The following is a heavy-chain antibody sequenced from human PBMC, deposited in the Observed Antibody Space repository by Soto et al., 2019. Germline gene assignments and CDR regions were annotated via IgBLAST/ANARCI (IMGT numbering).Heavy chain of an antibody. CDR2: ISSNGGST. CDR3: ARDRFLESYYYYMDV. D-gene: IGHD3-3*01. V-gene: IGHV3-64*01. J-gene: IGHJ6*03. CDR1: GFTFSSYA. Sequence: GGSLRLSCAASGFTFSSYAMHWVRQAPGKGLEYVSAISSNGGSTYYANSVKGRFTISRDNSKNTLYLQMGSLRAEDMAVYYCARDRFLESYYYYMDVWGKGTTVTVSS.